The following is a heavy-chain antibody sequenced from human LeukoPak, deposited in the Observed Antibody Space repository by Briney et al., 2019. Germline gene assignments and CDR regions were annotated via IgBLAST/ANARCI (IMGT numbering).Heavy chain of an antibody. V-gene: IGHV3-9*03. D-gene: IGHD1-7*01. CDR3: AKDVKYSASGTFDY. Sequence: PGGSLRLSCAVSGFTFDDYAMHWVRQAPGKGLEWVSAISCNSGRTDYADSVKGRFTISRDIAKNILYLQMNSVRCEDMAVYFCAKDVKYSASGTFDYWGQGTLVTVSS. J-gene: IGHJ4*02. CDR2: ISCNSGRT. CDR1: GFTFDDYA.